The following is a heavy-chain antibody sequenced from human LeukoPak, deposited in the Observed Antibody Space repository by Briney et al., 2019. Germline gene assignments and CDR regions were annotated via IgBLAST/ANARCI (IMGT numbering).Heavy chain of an antibody. D-gene: IGHD3-10*01. CDR3: ARDRETFDY. V-gene: IGHV3-48*02. Sequence: LNLVSYISSSSSTIYYADSVKGRFTISRDNAKNSLYLQMNSLRDEDTAVYYCARDRETFDYWGQGTLVTVSS. J-gene: IGHJ4*02. CDR2: ISSSSSTI.